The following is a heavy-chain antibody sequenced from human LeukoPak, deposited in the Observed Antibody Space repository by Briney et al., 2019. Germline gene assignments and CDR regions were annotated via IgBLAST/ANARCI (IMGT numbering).Heavy chain of an antibody. V-gene: IGHV3-30-3*01. D-gene: IGHD2-15*01. Sequence: GGSLRLSCAASGFTFSSYAMHWVRQAPGKGLEWVAVISYDGSNKYYADSVKGRFTISRDNSKNTLYLQMNSLRAEDTAVYYCARELYYFDYWGQGTLVTVSS. J-gene: IGHJ4*02. CDR2: ISYDGSNK. CDR1: GFTFSSYA. CDR3: ARELYYFDY.